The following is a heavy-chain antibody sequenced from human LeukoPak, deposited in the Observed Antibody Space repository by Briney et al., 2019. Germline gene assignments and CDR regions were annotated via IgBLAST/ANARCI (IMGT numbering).Heavy chain of an antibody. J-gene: IGHJ4*02. CDR1: GFTLSRYW. CDR2: ISRGGSTK. Sequence: GGSLRLSCAASGFTLSRYWMNWVRQAPGKGLEWVSYISRGGSTKYYGDSVKGRFTISRDNAKNSLYLQMNSLRAEDTAVYYCARDSSGYYGLIDYWGQGTLVTVSS. V-gene: IGHV3-48*03. CDR3: ARDSSGYYGLIDY. D-gene: IGHD3-22*01.